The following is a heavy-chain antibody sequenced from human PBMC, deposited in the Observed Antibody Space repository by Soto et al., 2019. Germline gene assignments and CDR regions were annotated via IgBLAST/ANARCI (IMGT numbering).Heavy chain of an antibody. D-gene: IGHD3-10*01. V-gene: IGHV4-31*03. CDR2: IYYTGAT. J-gene: IGHJ4*02. CDR1: GGSLGGGGYY. CDR3: AGCHGGNSGYDY. Sequence: QVQLQESGPGLVKPSQTLSLTCSVSGGSLGGGGYYWSRIRQRPGEGLEWIGYIYYTGATFYNPSLESRLTLSVDTSQNHFSLKMTSVTAADTAVYFGAGCHGGNSGYDYWGQGTHVTVSS.